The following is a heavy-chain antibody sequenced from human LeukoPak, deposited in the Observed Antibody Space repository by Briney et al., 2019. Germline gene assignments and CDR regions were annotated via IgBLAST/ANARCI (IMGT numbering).Heavy chain of an antibody. CDR1: GYTFTSYA. CDR2: INAGNGNT. J-gene: IGHJ4*02. D-gene: IGHD3-3*01. V-gene: IGHV1-3*01. Sequence: ASVKVSCKASGYTFTSYAMHWVRQAPGQRLEWMGWINAGNGNTKYSQKFQGRVTITRDTSASTAYMELSSLRSEDTAVYYCARDLEAIFGVVIIPASGFDYWGQGTLVTVSS. CDR3: ARDLEAIFGVVIIPASGFDY.